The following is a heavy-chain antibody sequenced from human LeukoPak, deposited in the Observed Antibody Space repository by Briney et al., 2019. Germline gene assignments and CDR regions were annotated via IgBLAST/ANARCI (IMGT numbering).Heavy chain of an antibody. J-gene: IGHJ6*03. Sequence: SVRVSCTASGGTFISYAVSWVRHGPGQGLVWRGDIIPIFGTANYAQKFQGRVTITTDESTSTAYLELSSLRSEDTAVYYCARVRQGVSGWFRTYYYYYMDVWGKGTTVTVSS. D-gene: IGHD6-19*01. V-gene: IGHV1-69*05. CDR2: IIPIFGTA. CDR1: GGTFISYA. CDR3: ARVRQGVSGWFRTYYYYYMDV.